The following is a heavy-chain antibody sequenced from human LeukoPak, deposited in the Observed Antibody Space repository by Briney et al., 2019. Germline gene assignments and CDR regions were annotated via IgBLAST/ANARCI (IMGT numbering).Heavy chain of an antibody. CDR1: GGTFSSYA. V-gene: IGHV1-69*13. D-gene: IGHD5-12*01. J-gene: IGHJ4*02. Sequence: GASVKVSCKASGGTFSSYAISWVRQAPGQGLEWMGGIIPIFGTANYAQKFQGRVTITADESTSTAYMELSSLRSEDTAVYYCVRGYSGYDEGMSSDVGFDYWGQGTLVTVSS. CDR3: VRGYSGYDEGMSSDVGFDY. CDR2: IIPIFGTA.